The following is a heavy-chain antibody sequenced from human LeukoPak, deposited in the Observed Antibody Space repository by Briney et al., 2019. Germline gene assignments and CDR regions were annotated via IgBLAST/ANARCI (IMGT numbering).Heavy chain of an antibody. J-gene: IGHJ4*02. CDR1: GGSFSGYY. CDR3: ARLWYDGDSYYFDY. CDR2: INHSGST. V-gene: IGHV4-34*01. Sequence: SETLSLTCAVYGGSFSGYYWSWIRQPPGKGLEGIGEINHSGSTNYNPSLKSRVTISVDTSKNQFSLKLSSVTAADTAVYYCARLWYDGDSYYFDYWGQGTLVTVSS. D-gene: IGHD5-18*01.